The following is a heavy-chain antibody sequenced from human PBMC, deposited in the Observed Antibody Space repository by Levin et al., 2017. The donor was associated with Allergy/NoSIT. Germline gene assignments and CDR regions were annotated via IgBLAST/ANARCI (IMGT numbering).Heavy chain of an antibody. Sequence: SQTLSLTCTVYGTPISSFYWYWIRQPPGKGLEWIGYIYYAGTTDYNPSLKGRVTISLDTSTNQLSLKLTSVTAADTAVYYCVGGYAFDYWGQGTLVTVSS. J-gene: IGHJ4*02. CDR3: VGGYAFDY. V-gene: IGHV4-59*01. D-gene: IGHD3-16*01. CDR1: GTPISSFY. CDR2: IYYAGTT.